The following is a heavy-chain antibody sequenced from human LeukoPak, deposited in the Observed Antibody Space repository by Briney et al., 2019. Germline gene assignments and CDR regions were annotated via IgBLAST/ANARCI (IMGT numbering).Heavy chain of an antibody. CDR2: ISSSGSTI. V-gene: IGHV3-11*04. D-gene: IGHD7-27*01. CDR1: GFTFSDYY. J-gene: IGHJ4*02. Sequence: GGSLRLSCAASGFTFSDYYMSWIRQAPGKGLEWVSYISSSGSTIYYADSVKGRFTISRDNAKNSLYLQMSSLRAEDTAVYYCARDPAWGAIDYWGQGTLVTVSS. CDR3: ARDPAWGAIDY.